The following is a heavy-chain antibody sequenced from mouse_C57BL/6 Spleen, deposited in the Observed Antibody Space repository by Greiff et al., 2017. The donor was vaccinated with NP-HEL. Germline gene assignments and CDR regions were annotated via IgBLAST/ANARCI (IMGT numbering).Heavy chain of an antibody. Sequence: ESGPGLVKPSQSLSLTCSVTGYSITSGYYWNWIRQFPGNKLEWMGYISYDGSNNYNPSLKNRISITRDTSKNQFFLKLNSVTTEDTATYYCAREGFYDYDWFAYWGQGTLVTVSA. CDR1: GYSITSGYY. CDR3: AREGFYDYDWFAY. CDR2: ISYDGSN. V-gene: IGHV3-6*01. J-gene: IGHJ3*01. D-gene: IGHD2-4*01.